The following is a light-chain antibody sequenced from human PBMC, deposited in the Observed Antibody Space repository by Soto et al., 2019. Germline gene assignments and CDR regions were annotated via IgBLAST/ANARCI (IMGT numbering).Light chain of an antibody. CDR2: EAS. CDR3: LQTYTSLTWT. J-gene: IGKJ1*01. Sequence: DIQMTQSPSTLSASVGDRVTITCRASQSISSWLAWFQQKPGKAPRLLIYEASRLESGVPSRISGSGSGTDFTLTISSLQPEDFATYYCLQTYTSLTWTFGQGTKVDIK. CDR1: QSISSW. V-gene: IGKV1-5*03.